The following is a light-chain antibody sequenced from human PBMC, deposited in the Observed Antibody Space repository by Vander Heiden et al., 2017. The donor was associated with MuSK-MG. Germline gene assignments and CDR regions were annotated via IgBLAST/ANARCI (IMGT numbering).Light chain of an antibody. CDR2: EVN. J-gene: IGLJ1*01. CDR3: TSYSSSSTLYV. CDR1: NSDIGGFNY. Sequence: QSALTQPASVSGSPGPSITISCTGTNSDIGGFNYVSWNQQYPGKAPKRIIYEVNKRPSGVSSRFSGSKSGNTASLTISGLQAEDEADYFCTSYSSSSTLYVFGTGTRVTVL. V-gene: IGLV2-14*01.